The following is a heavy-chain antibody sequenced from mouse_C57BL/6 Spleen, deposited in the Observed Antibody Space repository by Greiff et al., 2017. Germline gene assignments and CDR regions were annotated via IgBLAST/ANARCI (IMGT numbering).Heavy chain of an antibody. CDR2: INPSTGGT. D-gene: IGHD1-1*01. CDR1: GYSFTGYY. V-gene: IGHV1-42*01. J-gene: IGHJ3*01. Sequence: VQLKESGPELVKPGASVKISCKASGYSFTGYYMNWVKQSPEKSLEWIGAINPSTGGTTYNQKFKAKATLTVDKSSSTAYMQLRSLTSEDSAVYYCARRDYGSSYSFAYWGQGTLVTVSA. CDR3: ARRDYGSSYSFAY.